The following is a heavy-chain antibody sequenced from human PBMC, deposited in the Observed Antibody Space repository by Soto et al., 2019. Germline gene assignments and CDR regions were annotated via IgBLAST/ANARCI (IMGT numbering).Heavy chain of an antibody. J-gene: IGHJ6*02. CDR2: INHSGST. CDR1: GGSFSGYY. CDR3: ATRSTAPYYGMDV. V-gene: IGHV4-34*01. Sequence: PSETLSLTCAVYGGSFSGYYWSWIRQPPGKGLEWIGEINHSGSTNYNPSLKSRVTISVDTSKNQFSLKLSSVTAADTAVYYCATRSTAPYYGMDVWGQGTTVTVSS.